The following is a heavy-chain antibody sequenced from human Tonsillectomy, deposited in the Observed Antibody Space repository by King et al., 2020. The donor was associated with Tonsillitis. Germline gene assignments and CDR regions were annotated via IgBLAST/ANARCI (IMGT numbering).Heavy chain of an antibody. J-gene: IGHJ4*02. CDR1: GYSFTSYW. CDR2: IYPGDSDT. Sequence: VQLVESGEEVKKPGESLKISCKGPGYSFTSYWIGWVRQMPGKGLEWMGIIYPGDSDTRYSPSFQGQFTISADKSISTAYLQWSSLKVSDTAMYYCASLQYSSGWPFDYWGQGTLVTVSA. CDR3: ASLQYSSGWPFDY. D-gene: IGHD6-19*01. V-gene: IGHV5-51*01.